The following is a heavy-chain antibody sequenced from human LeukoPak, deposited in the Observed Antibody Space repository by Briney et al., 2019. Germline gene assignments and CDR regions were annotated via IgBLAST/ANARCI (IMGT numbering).Heavy chain of an antibody. CDR1: GFTFSSYA. J-gene: IGHJ3*02. V-gene: IGHV3-23*01. Sequence: GGSLRLSCAASGFTFSSYAMSWVRQAPGKGLEWVSAISSSGGSTYYADSVKGRFTISRDNSKNTLYLQMNSLRAEDTAVYYCAKDREDIVVVVAAAHDAFDIWGQGTMVTVSS. CDR3: AKDREDIVVVVAAAHDAFDI. CDR2: ISSSGGST. D-gene: IGHD2-15*01.